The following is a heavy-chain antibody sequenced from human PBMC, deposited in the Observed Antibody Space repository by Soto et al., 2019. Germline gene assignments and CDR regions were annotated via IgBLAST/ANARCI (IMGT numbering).Heavy chain of an antibody. CDR1: GGAISSGGYY. D-gene: IGHD3-22*01. Sequence: SETLSLTCTVSGGAISSGGYYWSWIRQHPGKGLEWIGYIYYGGSTYYNPSLKSRATISGDTSKNQFSLKLSSVTAADTAVYYCARGGYYYENSGQNAYDYWGQGILVTVSS. J-gene: IGHJ4*01. CDR2: IYYGGST. CDR3: ARGGYYYENSGQNAYDY. V-gene: IGHV4-31*03.